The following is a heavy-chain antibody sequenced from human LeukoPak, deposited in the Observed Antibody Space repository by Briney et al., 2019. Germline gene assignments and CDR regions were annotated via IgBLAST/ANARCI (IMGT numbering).Heavy chain of an antibody. Sequence: GGSLRLSCAPSGCTFSSYGMHWVRQAPGKGLEWVAVISYDGSNKYYADSVKGRFTISRDNSKNTLYLQMNSLRAEDTAVYYCARNMLRGAAPIDYWGQGTLVTVSS. D-gene: IGHD3-10*01. CDR2: ISYDGSNK. J-gene: IGHJ4*02. V-gene: IGHV3-30*03. CDR3: ARNMLRGAAPIDY. CDR1: GCTFSSYG.